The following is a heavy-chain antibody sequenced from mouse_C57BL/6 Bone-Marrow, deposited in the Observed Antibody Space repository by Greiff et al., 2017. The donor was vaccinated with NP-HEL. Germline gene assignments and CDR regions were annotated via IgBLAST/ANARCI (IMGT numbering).Heavy chain of an antibody. J-gene: IGHJ3*01. CDR3: TGGDYAWFAY. CDR2: IDPENGDT. V-gene: IGHV14-4*01. D-gene: IGHD2-4*01. CDR1: GFNIKDDY. Sequence: EVKLQESGAELVRPGASVKLSCTASGFNIKDDYMHWVKQRPEQGLEWIGWIDPENGDTEYASKFQGKATITADTSSNTAYLQLSSLTSEDTAVYYCTGGDYAWFAYWGQGTLVTVSA.